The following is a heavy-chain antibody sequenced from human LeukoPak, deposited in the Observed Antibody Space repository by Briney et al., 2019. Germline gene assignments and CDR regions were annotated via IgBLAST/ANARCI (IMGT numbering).Heavy chain of an antibody. D-gene: IGHD3-16*01. CDR1: GYTLTELS. Sequence: ASVKVSCKVSGYTLTELSMHWVRQAPGKGLEWMGGFDPEDGETIYAQKFQGRVTMTEDTSTDTAYMELSSLRSEDTAVYYCATVPVGVMRSNFDYWGQGTLVTVSS. CDR2: FDPEDGET. J-gene: IGHJ4*02. V-gene: IGHV1-24*01. CDR3: ATVPVGVMRSNFDY.